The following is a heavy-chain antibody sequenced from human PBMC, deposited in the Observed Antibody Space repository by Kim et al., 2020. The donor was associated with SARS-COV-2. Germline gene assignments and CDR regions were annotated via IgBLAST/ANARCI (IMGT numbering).Heavy chain of an antibody. CDR2: IYYSGST. CDR1: GGSISSSSYY. CDR3: AAYEGIVGATTVAFDI. D-gene: IGHD1-26*01. J-gene: IGHJ3*02. V-gene: IGHV4-39*01. Sequence: SETLSLTCTVSGGSISSSSYYWGWIRQPPGKGLEWIGSIYYSGSTYYNPSLKSRVTISVDTSKNQFSLKLSSVTAADTAVYYCAAYEGIVGATTVAFDIWGQGTMVTVSS.